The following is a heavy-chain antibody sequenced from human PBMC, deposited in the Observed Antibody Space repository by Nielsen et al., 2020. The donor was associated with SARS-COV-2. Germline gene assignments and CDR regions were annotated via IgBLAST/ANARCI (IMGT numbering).Heavy chain of an antibody. CDR3: AREMRYYYYYGMDV. CDR2: IYYSGST. CDR1: GGSISSGGYY. V-gene: IGHV4-31*03. Sequence: SETLSLTCTVSGGSISSGGYYWSWIRQHPGKGLEWIGYIYYSGSTYYNPSLKSRVTISVDTSKNQFSLKLSSVTAADTAVYYCAREMRYYYYYGMDVWGQGTTVTVSS. J-gene: IGHJ6*02.